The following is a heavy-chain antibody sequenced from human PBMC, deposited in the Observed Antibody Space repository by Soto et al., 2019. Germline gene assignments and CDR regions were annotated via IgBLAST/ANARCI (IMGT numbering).Heavy chain of an antibody. J-gene: IGHJ6*02. CDR3: AKDEYYDFWSGSSCADV. CDR1: GSTVSSNS. CDR2: ISYDGSNK. V-gene: IGHV3-30*18. D-gene: IGHD3-3*01. Sequence: PGGSLRLSCAASGSTVSSNSMSWVRQAPGKGLEWVAVISYDGSNKYYADSVKGRFTISRDNSKNTLYLQMNSLRAEDTAVYYCAKDEYYDFWSGSSCADVWGQGTTVTVSS.